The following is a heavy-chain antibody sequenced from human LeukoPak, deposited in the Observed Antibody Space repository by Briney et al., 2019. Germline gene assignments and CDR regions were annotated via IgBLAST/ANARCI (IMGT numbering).Heavy chain of an antibody. V-gene: IGHV3-66*02. CDR3: AKGGIAAAGVIGY. J-gene: IGHJ4*02. CDR2: IYSDNT. Sequence: PGGSLRLSCTVSGFTVSTNSMSWVRQAPGKGLEWVSFIYSDNTHYSDSVKGRFTISRDNSKNTLYLQMNSLRAEDTAVYYCAKGGIAAAGVIGYWGQGTLVTVSS. CDR1: GFTVSTNS. D-gene: IGHD6-13*01.